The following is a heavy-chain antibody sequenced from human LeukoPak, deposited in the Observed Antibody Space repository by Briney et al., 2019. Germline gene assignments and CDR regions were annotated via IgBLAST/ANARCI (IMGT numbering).Heavy chain of an antibody. J-gene: IGHJ4*02. CDR1: GGSFSGYY. CDR2: INHSGST. Sequence: KPSETLSLTCAVYGGSFSGYYWNWIRRPPGKGLEWIGEINHSGSTNYNPSLKSRVTISVDTSKNQFSLKLSSVTAADTAVYYCARAITGTTSVDYWGQGTLVTVSS. D-gene: IGHD1/OR15-1a*01. CDR3: ARAITGTTSVDY. V-gene: IGHV4-34*01.